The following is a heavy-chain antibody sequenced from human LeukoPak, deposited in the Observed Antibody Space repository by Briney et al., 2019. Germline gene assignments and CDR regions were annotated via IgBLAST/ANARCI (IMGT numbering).Heavy chain of an antibody. Sequence: PGGSLRLSCAASGFTFSDYYMSWVRQAPGKGLEWVSSISSSSSYIYYADSVKGRFTISRDNAKNSLYLQMNSLRAEDTAVYYCARNRKSLPLWFDPWGQGTLVTVSS. CDR3: ARNRKSLPLWFDP. CDR1: GFTFSDYY. J-gene: IGHJ5*02. V-gene: IGHV3-11*06. D-gene: IGHD1-14*01. CDR2: ISSSSSYI.